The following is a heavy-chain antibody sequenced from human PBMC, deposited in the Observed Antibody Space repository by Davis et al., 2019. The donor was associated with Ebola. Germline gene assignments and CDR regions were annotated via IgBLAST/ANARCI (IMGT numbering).Heavy chain of an antibody. CDR1: GDSFSSSSYY. J-gene: IGHJ4*02. D-gene: IGHD3-9*01. CDR3: AREFEYFDY. CDR2: IYYSGST. Sequence: PSETLSLTCTVSGDSFSSSSYYWGWIRQPPGKGLEWIGNIYYSGSTYYNRVTISVDTSKNQFSLKLNSVTSADTAVYFCAREFEYFDYWGQGTLVTVSS. V-gene: IGHV4-39*07.